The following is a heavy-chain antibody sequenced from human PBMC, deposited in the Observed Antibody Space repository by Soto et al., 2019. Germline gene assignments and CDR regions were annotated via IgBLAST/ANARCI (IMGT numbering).Heavy chain of an antibody. CDR1: GYTFTSYG. J-gene: IGHJ4*02. CDR3: ARSVETHTYYYDSSGYFYFDY. CDR2: ISAYNGNT. D-gene: IGHD3-22*01. V-gene: IGHV1-18*01. Sequence: ASVKVSCKASGYTFTSYGISWVRQAPGQGLEWMGWISAYNGNTNYAQKLQGRVTMTTDTSTSTAYMELRSLRSDDTAVYYCARSVETHTYYYDSSGYFYFDYWGQGTLVTVSS.